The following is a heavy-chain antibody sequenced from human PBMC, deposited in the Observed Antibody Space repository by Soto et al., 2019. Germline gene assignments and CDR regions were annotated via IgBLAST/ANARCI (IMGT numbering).Heavy chain of an antibody. CDR2: ITSSGSEV. V-gene: IGHV3-23*01. D-gene: IGHD6-19*01. CDR3: ARNLTVADPEAYYGMDV. Sequence: GGSLRLSCAASGFTFSGSAMTWVRQAPGKWLEYVSSITSSGSEVFNADSVKGRFTISRDNSKNTLYLQMNSLRAEDTAVYYCARNLTVADPEAYYGMDVWGQGTTVTVSS. CDR1: GFTFSGSA. J-gene: IGHJ6*02.